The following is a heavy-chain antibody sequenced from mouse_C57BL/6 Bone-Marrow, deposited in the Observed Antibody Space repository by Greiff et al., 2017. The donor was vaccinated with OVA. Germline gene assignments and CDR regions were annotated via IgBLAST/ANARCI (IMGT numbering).Heavy chain of an antibody. CDR3: ARYEFAY. D-gene: IGHD2-12*01. CDR1: GYTFTSYW. J-gene: IGHJ3*01. CDR2: IDPSDSYT. V-gene: IGHV1-69*01. Sequence: QVQLQQSGAELVMPGASVKLSCKASGYTFTSYWMHWVKQRPGQGLDWIGEIDPSDSYTNYNQKFKGKSTLTVDKSSSTAYMQLSSLTSEDSAVYYCARYEFAYWGQGTLVTVSA.